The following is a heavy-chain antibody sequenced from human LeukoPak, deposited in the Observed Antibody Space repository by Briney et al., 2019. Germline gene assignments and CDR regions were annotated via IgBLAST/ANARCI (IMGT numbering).Heavy chain of an antibody. J-gene: IGHJ4*02. Sequence: SETLSLTCAVYGGSFSGYYWSWIRQPPGKGLEWIGEINHSGSTNYNPSLKSRVTISVDTSKNQFSLKLSSVTAADTAVYYCARGVVRGVIITTFDYWGQGTLVTVSS. V-gene: IGHV4-34*01. CDR3: ARGVVRGVIITTFDY. D-gene: IGHD3-10*01. CDR2: INHSGST. CDR1: GGSFSGYY.